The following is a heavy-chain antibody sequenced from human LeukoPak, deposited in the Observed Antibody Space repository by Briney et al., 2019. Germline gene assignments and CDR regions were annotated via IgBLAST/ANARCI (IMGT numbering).Heavy chain of an antibody. CDR2: ISYDGSNK. V-gene: IGHV3-30*18. Sequence: PGRSLRLSCAASGFTFSSYGMHWVRQAPGKGLKWVAVISYDGSNKYYADSVKGRFTISRDNSKNTLYLQMNSLRAEDTAVYYCAKDRYYDHTNHFDYWGQGTLVTVSS. J-gene: IGHJ4*02. CDR3: AKDRYYDHTNHFDY. CDR1: GFTFSSYG. D-gene: IGHD3-22*01.